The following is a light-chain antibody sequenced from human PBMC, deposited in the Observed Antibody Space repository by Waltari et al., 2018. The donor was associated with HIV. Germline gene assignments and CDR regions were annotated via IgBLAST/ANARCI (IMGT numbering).Light chain of an antibody. CDR2: KDS. CDR3: YSAADNNLRV. J-gene: IGLJ3*02. CDR1: VLATNY. V-gene: IGLV3-27*01. Sequence: SSELPQPSSVSVSPGPTARLTCSGVVLATNYARWFQQKPGQAPVLVIYKDSERPSGIPERFSGSSSGTTVTLTISGAQVEDEADYYCYSAADNNLRVFGGGTKLTVL.